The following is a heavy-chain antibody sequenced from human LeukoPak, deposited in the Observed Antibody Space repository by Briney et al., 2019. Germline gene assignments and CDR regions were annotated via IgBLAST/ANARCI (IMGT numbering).Heavy chain of an antibody. CDR1: GFTFSSYA. V-gene: IGHV3-23*01. CDR2: ISGRGGST. Sequence: GGSLRLSCAASGFTFSSYAMSWVRQAPGRGLEWVSAISGRGGSTYYADSVKGRFTISRDNSKNTLYLQMNSLRAEDTAVYYCAKDRDIVVVPAAKAPPDYWGQGTLVTVSS. D-gene: IGHD2-2*01. J-gene: IGHJ4*02. CDR3: AKDRDIVVVPAAKAPPDY.